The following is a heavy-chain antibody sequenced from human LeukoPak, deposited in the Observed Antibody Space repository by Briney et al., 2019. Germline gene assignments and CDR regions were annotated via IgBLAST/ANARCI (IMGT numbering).Heavy chain of an antibody. V-gene: IGHV3-7*04. CDR2: IKEDGSEK. Sequence: PGGSLRLSCTASGFTVRTHSMSWVRQAPGKGLEWVANIKEDGSEKYYVDSVKGRFTISRDNAKKSVYLQMNSLRVEDTAVYYCARSTMVRRRAFDIWGQGTMVTVSS. CDR3: ARSTMVRRRAFDI. CDR1: GFTVRTHS. J-gene: IGHJ3*02. D-gene: IGHD3-10*01.